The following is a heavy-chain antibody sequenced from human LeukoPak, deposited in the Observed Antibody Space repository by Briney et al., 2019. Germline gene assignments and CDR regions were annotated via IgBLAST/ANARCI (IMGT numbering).Heavy chain of an antibody. D-gene: IGHD1-26*01. CDR1: GGSISSYY. Sequence: PSETLSLTCTVSGGSISSYYWSWIRQPAGKGLEWIGRIYTSGSTNYNPSLKSRVTMSVDTSKNQFSLKLSSVTAADTAVYYCASHSGSYSYYYYMDVWGKGTTVTVSS. V-gene: IGHV4-4*07. J-gene: IGHJ6*03. CDR2: IYTSGST. CDR3: ASHSGSYSYYYYMDV.